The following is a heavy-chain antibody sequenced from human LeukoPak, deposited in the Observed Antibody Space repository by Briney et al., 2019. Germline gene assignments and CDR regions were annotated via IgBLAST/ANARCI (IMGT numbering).Heavy chain of an antibody. V-gene: IGHV4-59*01. Sequence: SETLSLTCTVFGGSISSYYWSWIRQPPGKGLEWIGYIYYSGSTNYNPSLKSRVTISVDTSKNQFSLKLSSVTAADTAVYYCARGVVHYYFDYWGQGTLVTVSS. D-gene: IGHD3-22*01. J-gene: IGHJ4*02. CDR2: IYYSGST. CDR3: ARGVVHYYFDY. CDR1: GGSISSYY.